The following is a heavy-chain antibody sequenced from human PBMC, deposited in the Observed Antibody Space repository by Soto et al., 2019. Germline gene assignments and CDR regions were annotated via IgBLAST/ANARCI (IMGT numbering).Heavy chain of an antibody. CDR1: GFSLSSSV. Sequence: QVQLVESGGGVVQPGRSLRLSCAASGFSLSSSVMHWVRQAPGKGLEWVAVFWKDGNTKYYADSVKGRFIISRDNSKNTLYVELNRLRPEDTALYYCTKGKRPPPPYSAYEPFDSWGQGTLVSVSS. V-gene: IGHV3-33*06. J-gene: IGHJ4*02. CDR2: FWKDGNTK. CDR3: TKGKRPPPPYSAYEPFDS. D-gene: IGHD5-12*01.